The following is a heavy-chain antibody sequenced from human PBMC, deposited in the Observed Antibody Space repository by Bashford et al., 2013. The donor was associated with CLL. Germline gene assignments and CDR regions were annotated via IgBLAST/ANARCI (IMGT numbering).Heavy chain of an antibody. J-gene: IGHJ6*01. CDR2: IYPGDSDT. D-gene: IGHD6-19*01. Sequence: GESLKISCKGSGYSFTSYWIGWVRQMPGKGLEWMGIIYPGDSDTRYSPSFQGQVTISADKSISTAYLQWSSLKASDTAMYYCARRIPSIAVAGNWMEDYYYYGMDVWGPRDPRSPSPQ. CDR3: ARRIPSIAVAGNWMEDYYYYGMDV. V-gene: IGHV5-51*01. CDR1: GYSFTSYW.